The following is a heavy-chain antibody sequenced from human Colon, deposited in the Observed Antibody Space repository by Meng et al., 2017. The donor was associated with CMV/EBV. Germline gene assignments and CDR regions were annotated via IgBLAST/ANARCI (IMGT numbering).Heavy chain of an antibody. CDR1: GDSVSSNSAA. CDR3: ARGKQGIVGATSSFDY. Sequence: SETLSLTCAISGDSVSSNSAAWNWIRQSPSRGLEWLGRTYYRSKWYNDCAVSVKSRITINPDTSKNQFSLQLNSVTPEDTAVYYCARGKQGIVGATSSFDYWGQGTLVTVSS. CDR2: TYYRSKWYN. V-gene: IGHV6-1*01. D-gene: IGHD1-26*01. J-gene: IGHJ4*02.